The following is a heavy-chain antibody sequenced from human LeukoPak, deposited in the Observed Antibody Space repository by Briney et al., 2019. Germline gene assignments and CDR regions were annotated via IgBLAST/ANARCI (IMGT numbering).Heavy chain of an antibody. J-gene: IGHJ5*02. CDR2: IYYSGST. V-gene: IGHV4-59*01. D-gene: IGHD3-9*01. CDR1: GGSISSYY. Sequence: SETLSFTCTVSGGSISSYYWSWIRQPPGKGLEWIGYIYYSGSTNYNPSLKSRVTISVDTSKNQFSLKLSSVTAADTAVYYCARGSRYFDWLGVWFDPWGQGTLVTVSS. CDR3: ARGSRYFDWLGVWFDP.